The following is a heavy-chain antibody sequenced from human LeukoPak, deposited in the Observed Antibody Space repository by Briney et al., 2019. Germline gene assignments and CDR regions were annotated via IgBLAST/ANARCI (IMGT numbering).Heavy chain of an antibody. D-gene: IGHD5-18*01. J-gene: IGHJ4*02. CDR3: AGGAGYSYGSPFDY. Sequence: GGSLRLSCAASGFTVSSNYMSWVRQAPGKGLEWVSVIYSGGSTYHADSVKGRFTISRDNSKNTLYLQMNSLRAEDTAVYYCAGGAGYSYGSPFDYWGQGTLVTVSS. CDR1: GFTVSSNY. V-gene: IGHV3-66*01. CDR2: IYSGGST.